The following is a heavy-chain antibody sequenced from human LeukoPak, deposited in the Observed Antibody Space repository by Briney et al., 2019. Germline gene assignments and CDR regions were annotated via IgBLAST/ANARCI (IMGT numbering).Heavy chain of an antibody. V-gene: IGHV5-51*01. CDR1: GYSFTSYW. D-gene: IGHD6-13*01. J-gene: IGHJ5*02. CDR2: IYPGDSDT. Sequence: GESLKISCKGSGYSFTSYWIGWVRQMPGKGLEWMGIIYPGDSDTRYSPSFQGQVTISADKSISTAYLQWSSLKASDTAMYYCARSGYSSSWYAGNWFDPWGQGTLVTVSS. CDR3: ARSGYSSSWYAGNWFDP.